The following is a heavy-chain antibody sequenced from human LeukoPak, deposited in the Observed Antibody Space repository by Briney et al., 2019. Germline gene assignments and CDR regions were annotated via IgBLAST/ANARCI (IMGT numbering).Heavy chain of an antibody. CDR2: ICGSGGST. CDR1: AFTVIIYA. V-gene: IGHV3-23*01. CDR3: AKGSVRYYYDSSGYYYDDY. D-gene: IGHD3-22*01. J-gene: IGHJ4*02. Sequence: GRSLRLSCAPAAFTVIIYAMGSVRPAPGKRLGWGSAICGSGGSTSYADSVKGRFTISRDNSKHTLYLQMNSLRAEDTAVYYCAKGSVRYYYDSSGYYYDDYWGQGTLVTVSS.